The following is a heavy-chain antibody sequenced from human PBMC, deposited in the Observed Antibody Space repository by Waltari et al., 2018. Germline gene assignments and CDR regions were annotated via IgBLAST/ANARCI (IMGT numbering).Heavy chain of an antibody. V-gene: IGHV3-23*04. CDR1: GFTFSGYG. D-gene: IGHD4-4*01. CDR3: ARLALSSRPFGNPNYFDP. J-gene: IGHJ5*02. CDR2: ISGSGGIT. Sequence: EVQLVESGGGLVQPGGSLELSCAALGFTFSGYGLNWFRRAEGKGGEWVEGISGSGGITYDADSVKGRFTISRDNSKSTLSLQMNSVRADDTAVYYCARLALSSRPFGNPNYFDPWGHGTQVTVSS.